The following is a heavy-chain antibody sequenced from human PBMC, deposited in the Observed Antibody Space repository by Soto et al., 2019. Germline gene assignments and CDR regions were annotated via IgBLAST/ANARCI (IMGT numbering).Heavy chain of an antibody. J-gene: IGHJ3*02. CDR2: ITTSSTSI. CDR3: ARVKWLPSHI. V-gene: IGHV3-21*01. Sequence: EVQLVESGGGLVKPGGSLRLSCAASGFTFSSYSMNWVRQAPGKGLEWVSTITTSSTSIYYADSVKGRFTISRDNAKNSLYLQMHSLRVEDTAVYYCARVKWLPSHIWGQGTMVTVSS. D-gene: IGHD6-19*01. CDR1: GFTFSSYS.